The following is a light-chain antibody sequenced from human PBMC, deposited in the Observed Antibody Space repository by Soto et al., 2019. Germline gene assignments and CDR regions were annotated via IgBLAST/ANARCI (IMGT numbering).Light chain of an antibody. CDR2: DAS. V-gene: IGKV1-5*01. J-gene: IGKJ1*01. CDR3: QQYNSHRT. Sequence: DIQMTQSPSTLSASVGDRVTITCRASQNINDYLAWYQQKPGKSPKLLIYDASTLDSGVPSRFSGSGSGTQFTLTISGLQPDDFATYFCQQYNSHRTFGQGTKVQIK. CDR1: QNINDY.